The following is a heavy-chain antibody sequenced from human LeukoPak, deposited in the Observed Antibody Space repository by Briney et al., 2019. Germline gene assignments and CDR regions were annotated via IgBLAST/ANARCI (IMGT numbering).Heavy chain of an antibody. J-gene: IGHJ6*03. CDR3: AREAGQQTYYYDSSGYSYYYYYYMDV. D-gene: IGHD3-22*01. Sequence: ASVKVSXKASGYTFTSYGISWVRQAPGQGLEWMGWISAYNGNTNYAQKLQGRVTMTTDTSTSTAYMELRSLRSDDTAVYYCAREAGQQTYYYDSSGYSYYYYYYMDVWGKGTTVTVSS. V-gene: IGHV1-18*01. CDR1: GYTFTSYG. CDR2: ISAYNGNT.